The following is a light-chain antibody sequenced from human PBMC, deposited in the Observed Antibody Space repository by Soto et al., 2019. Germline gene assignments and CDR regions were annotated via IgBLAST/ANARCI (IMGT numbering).Light chain of an antibody. CDR1: QSVSSGY. CDR2: AAS. J-gene: IGKJ2*01. Sequence: EIVLTQSPGTLSLSPGERATLSCRASQSVSSGYLAWYQQKVGQTPRLLIYAASSRANGIPDRFSGSGSGTDFTLTISRLEPEDFAVYYCQQYGGSPPYTFGQGTKLEI. V-gene: IGKV3-20*01. CDR3: QQYGGSPPYT.